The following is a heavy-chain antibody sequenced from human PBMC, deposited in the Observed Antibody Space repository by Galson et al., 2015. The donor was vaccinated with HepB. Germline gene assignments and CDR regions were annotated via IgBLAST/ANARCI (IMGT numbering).Heavy chain of an antibody. CDR1: GYSFTTYW. J-gene: IGHJ4*02. CDR3: ARRGKPGYSSGWYNY. V-gene: IGHV5-51*01. Sequence: QSGAEVKKPGESLTISCKGSGYSFTTYWIGWVRQMPGKGLEWMGIIYPGDSDTRYSPSFQGRVTISVDKSISTAYLQWGSLKASDTAMYYCARRGKPGYSSGWYNYWGQGTLVTVSS. D-gene: IGHD6-19*01. CDR2: IYPGDSDT.